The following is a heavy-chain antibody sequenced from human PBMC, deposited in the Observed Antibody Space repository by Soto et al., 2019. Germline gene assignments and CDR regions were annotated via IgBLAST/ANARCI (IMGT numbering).Heavy chain of an antibody. CDR1: GGSVSRGSYY. V-gene: IGHV4-61*01. J-gene: IGHJ5*02. CDR2: IYYSGST. D-gene: IGHD6-19*01. CDR3: ARAGGYSSAGYTAFEFAP. Sequence: QVQLQESGPGLVKPSETLSLTCTGSGGSVSRGSYYWTWIRQPPGKVLEWLGYIYYSGSTNYNPSRTSRVTISLDTSKNQFSLKLSSVTAADTAVYYCARAGGYSSAGYTAFEFAPWGQGTLVTVSS.